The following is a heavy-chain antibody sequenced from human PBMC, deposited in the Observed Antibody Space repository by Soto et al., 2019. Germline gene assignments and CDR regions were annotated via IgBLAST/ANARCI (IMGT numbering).Heavy chain of an antibody. V-gene: IGHV3-33*01. CDR1: GFTFSSYA. J-gene: IGHJ4*02. D-gene: IGHD5-12*01. Sequence: PGGSLRLSCAASGFTFSSYAMHWVRQAQGKGLEWVAVIWYDGTTKYYADSVRGRFTISRDTSKNTLYLQMNSLRAEDTAVYYCARDGLEYSGYDIDYWGQGTLVTVSS. CDR2: IWYDGTTK. CDR3: ARDGLEYSGYDIDY.